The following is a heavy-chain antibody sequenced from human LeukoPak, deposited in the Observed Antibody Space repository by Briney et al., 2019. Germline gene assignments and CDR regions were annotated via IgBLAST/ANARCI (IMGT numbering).Heavy chain of an antibody. CDR1: GGTFSSYA. D-gene: IGHD6-13*01. J-gene: IGHJ5*02. CDR2: IIPIFGTA. CDR3: ARDNRIPWSSSWNSWFDP. Sequence: SVKVSCKDSGGTFSSYAISWVRQAPGQGLEWMGGIIPIFGTANYAQKFQGRVTITADESTSTAYMELSSLRSEDTAVYYCARDNRIPWSSSWNSWFDPWGQGTLVTVSS. V-gene: IGHV1-69*13.